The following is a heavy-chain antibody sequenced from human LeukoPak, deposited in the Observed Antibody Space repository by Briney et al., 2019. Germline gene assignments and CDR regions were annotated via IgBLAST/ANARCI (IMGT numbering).Heavy chain of an antibody. CDR1: GFTFSSYA. Sequence: GGSLRLSCAASGFTFSSYAMHWVRQAPGKGLEWVAVISYDGSNKYYADSVKGRFTISRDNAKNSLYLQMNSLRAEDTALYYCAKGAVGATLLDYWGQGTLVTVSS. V-gene: IGHV3-30-3*01. J-gene: IGHJ4*02. D-gene: IGHD1-26*01. CDR3: AKGAVGATLLDY. CDR2: ISYDGSNK.